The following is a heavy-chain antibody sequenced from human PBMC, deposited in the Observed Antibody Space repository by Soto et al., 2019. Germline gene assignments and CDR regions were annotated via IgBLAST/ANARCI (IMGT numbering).Heavy chain of an antibody. D-gene: IGHD6-19*01. CDR2: IKGGGGGT. CDR3: ARGQRSGWSDAFDI. J-gene: IGHJ3*02. Sequence: GGSLRLSCAASGFTFSSYAMSWVRQAPGKGLEWVSDIKGGGGGTYYADSVKGRFTISRDNAKNTLYLQMNSLRDEDTAVYYCARGQRSGWSDAFDIWGQGTMVTVSS. V-gene: IGHV3-23*01. CDR1: GFTFSSYA.